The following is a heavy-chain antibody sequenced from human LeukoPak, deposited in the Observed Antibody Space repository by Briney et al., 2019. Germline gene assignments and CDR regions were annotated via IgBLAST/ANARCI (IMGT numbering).Heavy chain of an antibody. CDR1: GYSFTNYW. Sequence: GESLRISCKGSGYSFTNYWIGWVRQMPGKGLEWMGIIYPGDSDTRYSPSFQGQVTISADKSISTAYLQWSSLRASDTAMYYCARGMDSSGYNFDYWGQGTLVTVSS. CDR2: IYPGDSDT. D-gene: IGHD6-19*01. CDR3: ARGMDSSGYNFDY. J-gene: IGHJ4*02. V-gene: IGHV5-51*01.